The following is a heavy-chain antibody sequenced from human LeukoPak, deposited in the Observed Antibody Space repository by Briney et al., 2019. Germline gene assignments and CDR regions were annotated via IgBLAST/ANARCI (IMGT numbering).Heavy chain of an antibody. Sequence: SETLSLTCAVYGGSFSGYYWTWVRQPPGKGLEWIGEINHSGNTNYNPSLKSRLTISVDTSENQFSLRLRSLTAADTAVYYCASRVYYYGSSGYYLFDYWAREPWSPSPQ. CDR3: ASRVYYYGSSGYYLFDY. J-gene: IGHJ4*02. D-gene: IGHD3-22*01. CDR2: INHSGNT. CDR1: GGSFSGYY. V-gene: IGHV4-34*01.